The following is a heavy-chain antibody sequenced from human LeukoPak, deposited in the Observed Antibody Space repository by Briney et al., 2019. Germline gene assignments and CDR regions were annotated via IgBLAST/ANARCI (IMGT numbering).Heavy chain of an antibody. D-gene: IGHD6-19*01. V-gene: IGHV4-39*07. CDR3: ARGKYSSGWYGWFDP. CDR1: GGSISSSSYY. Sequence: SSETLSHTCTVSGGSISSSSYYWGWIRQPPGKGLEWIGSIYYSGSTYYNPSLKSRVTISVDTSKNQFSLKLSSVTAADTAVYYCARGKYSSGWYGWFDPWGQGTLVTVSS. CDR2: IYYSGST. J-gene: IGHJ5*02.